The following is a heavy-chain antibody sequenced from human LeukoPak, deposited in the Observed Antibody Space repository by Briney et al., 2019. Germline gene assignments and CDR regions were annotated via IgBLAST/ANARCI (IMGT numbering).Heavy chain of an antibody. CDR1: GFTFDDYA. D-gene: IGHD3-10*01. V-gene: IGHV3-9*03. J-gene: IGHJ4*02. Sequence: QSGGSLRLSCAASGFTFDDYAMHWVRHAPGKGLEWASGISWNSGSIGYADSVKGRFTISRDNAKNSLYLQMNSLRAEDMALYYCAKDIKAGLLWFGPFDYWGQGTLVTVSS. CDR2: ISWNSGSI. CDR3: AKDIKAGLLWFGPFDY.